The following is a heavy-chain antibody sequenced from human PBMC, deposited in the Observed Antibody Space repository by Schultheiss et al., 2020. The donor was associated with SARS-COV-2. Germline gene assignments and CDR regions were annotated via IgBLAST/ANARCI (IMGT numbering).Heavy chain of an antibody. V-gene: IGHV3-66*01. CDR1: GFTFSDYV. J-gene: IGHJ6*02. Sequence: GESLKISSVVSGFTFSDYVMRWVREAPGKGLEWVSVIYSGGGTYYADSVKGRFTISRDNAKNSLYLQMNSLRAEDTAVYYCASGLKAGVPAFRVYYYGMDVWGQGTTVTVSS. D-gene: IGHD2-2*01. CDR2: IYSGGGT. CDR3: ASGLKAGVPAFRVYYYGMDV.